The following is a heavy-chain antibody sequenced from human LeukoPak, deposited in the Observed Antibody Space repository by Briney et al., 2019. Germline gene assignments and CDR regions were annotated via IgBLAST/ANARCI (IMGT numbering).Heavy chain of an antibody. D-gene: IGHD6-19*01. CDR3: AGQWLEWKDNWYFHYYMDV. V-gene: IGHV1-18*01. Sequence: ASVKVSCKASGYTFTHYGISWVRKAPGQGLEWMGWVSAYNGNTGYAQKFQGRVTMTTDRSTTTAYMELRSLTSDDTAVYYCAGQWLEWKDNWYFHYYMDVWGKGTTVTVSS. CDR1: GYTFTHYG. CDR2: VSAYNGNT. J-gene: IGHJ6*03.